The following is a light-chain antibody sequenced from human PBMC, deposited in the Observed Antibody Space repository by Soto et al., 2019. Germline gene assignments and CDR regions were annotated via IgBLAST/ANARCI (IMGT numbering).Light chain of an antibody. CDR2: EVT. V-gene: IGLV2-8*01. Sequence: QCALTQPPSESGSPGQSVTISCTGTSSDVGAYNYVSWYQQHAGKAPKLVIYEVTKRPSGVPDRFSGSKSANTASLTVSGLQAEDEADYYCSSFASSNTGVFGGGTKLTVL. J-gene: IGLJ3*02. CDR3: SSFASSNTGV. CDR1: SSDVGAYNY.